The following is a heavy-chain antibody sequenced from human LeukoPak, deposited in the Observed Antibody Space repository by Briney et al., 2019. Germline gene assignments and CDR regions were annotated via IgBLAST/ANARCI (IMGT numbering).Heavy chain of an antibody. CDR2: IYYSGST. D-gene: IGHD1-1*01. Sequence: SQTLSLTCTVSGGSISGGGYYWSWIRQHPGKGLEWIGYIYYSGSTYYNPSLKSRVTISVDTSKNQFSLKLSSMTAADTAVYYCARDTTGTTSGFDYWGQGTLVTVSS. V-gene: IGHV4-31*03. J-gene: IGHJ4*02. CDR1: GGSISGGGYY. CDR3: ARDTTGTTSGFDY.